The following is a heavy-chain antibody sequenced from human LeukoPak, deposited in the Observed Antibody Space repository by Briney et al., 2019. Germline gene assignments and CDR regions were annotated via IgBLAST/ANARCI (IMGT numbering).Heavy chain of an antibody. V-gene: IGHV3-23*01. CDR1: GFTFSSYA. Sequence: GGSLRLSCAASGFTFSSYAMSWVRQAPGKGLEWVSAISDSGGRTYYAGSVKGRFTISRDNSKNTLYLQMESLRAEDTAVYYCAKHSTYCSGGSCKEDFDYWGQGTLVTVSS. D-gene: IGHD2-15*01. CDR2: ISDSGGRT. J-gene: IGHJ4*02. CDR3: AKHSTYCSGGSCKEDFDY.